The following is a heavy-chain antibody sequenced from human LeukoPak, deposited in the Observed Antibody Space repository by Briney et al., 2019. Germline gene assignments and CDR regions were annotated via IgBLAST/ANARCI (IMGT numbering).Heavy chain of an antibody. CDR1: GFTFASYS. CDR3: ARVSGRLERQSDLDY. Sequence: GGSLRLSCAASGFTFASYSMNWVRHAPGKGREWVSSLSGDSTYIYNAGSVKGRFTISRDNAQASLYLQMISLRADDTAVYYCARVSGRLERQSDLDYWGQGTLVIVSS. D-gene: IGHD1-1*01. J-gene: IGHJ4*02. V-gene: IGHV3-21*01. CDR2: LSGDSTYI.